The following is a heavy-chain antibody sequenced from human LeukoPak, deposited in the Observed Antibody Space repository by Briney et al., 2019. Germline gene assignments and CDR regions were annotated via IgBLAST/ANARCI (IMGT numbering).Heavy chain of an antibody. CDR1: GFTFSRNT. Sequence: PGGSLRLSCSASGFTFSRNTMHWVRQAPGKGLDYVASITGKGDITYYADSVRGRFTISRDNSKNTLYLQLSSLRPDDTAVYHCIKDLGGTYSFDYWGQGTLVTVSS. D-gene: IGHD1-26*01. V-gene: IGHV3-64D*06. CDR3: IKDLGGTYSFDY. CDR2: ITGKGDIT. J-gene: IGHJ4*02.